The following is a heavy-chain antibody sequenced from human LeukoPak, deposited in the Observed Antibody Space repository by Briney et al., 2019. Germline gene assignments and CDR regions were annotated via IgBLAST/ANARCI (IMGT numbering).Heavy chain of an antibody. J-gene: IGHJ6*03. CDR3: ARLPSYGGNDYYYYMDV. V-gene: IGHV4-39*01. CDR2: MYYSGST. Sequence: PSETLSLTCSVFGGSISGSSYNWGRIRQPPGKGLEWIGIMYYSGSTNYNPSLKSRVTISVDTSKNQFSLKLSSVTAADTAVYYCARLPSYGGNDYYYYMDVWGKGTTDTVSS. CDR1: GGSISGSSYN. D-gene: IGHD4-23*01.